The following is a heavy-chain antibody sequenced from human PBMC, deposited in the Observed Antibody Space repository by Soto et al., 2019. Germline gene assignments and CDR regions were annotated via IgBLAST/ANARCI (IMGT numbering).Heavy chain of an antibody. D-gene: IGHD1-26*01. V-gene: IGHV3-23*01. CDR2: ISGSGGST. J-gene: IGHJ4*02. CDR1: GFTFSSYA. CDR3: AKRSARVGASYLFDY. Sequence: EVQLLESGGGLIQPGGSLRLSCAASGFTFSSYAMSWVRQAPGKGLEWVSAISGSGGSTYYADSVKGRFTISRDNSKNTLYLQMNSLRAEDTAVYYCAKRSARVGASYLFDYWGQGTLVTVSS.